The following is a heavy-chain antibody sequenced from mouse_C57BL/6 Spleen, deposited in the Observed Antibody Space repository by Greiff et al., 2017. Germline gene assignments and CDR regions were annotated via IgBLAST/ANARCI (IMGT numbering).Heavy chain of an antibody. CDR3: ARGDYYGSYYAMDY. Sequence: QVQLQQPGAALVKPGASVKLSCKASGYTFPSYWMHWVKQRPGQGLEWIGMIHPNSGSTNYNENFKSKATLTVDKSSSTAYMQLSSLTSEDSAVYYCARGDYYGSYYAMDYWGQGTSVTVSS. V-gene: IGHV1-64*01. CDR1: GYTFPSYW. CDR2: IHPNSGST. J-gene: IGHJ4*01. D-gene: IGHD1-1*01.